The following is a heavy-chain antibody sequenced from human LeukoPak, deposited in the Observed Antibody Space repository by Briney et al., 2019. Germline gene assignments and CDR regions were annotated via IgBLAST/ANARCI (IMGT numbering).Heavy chain of an antibody. CDR2: IYYSGST. J-gene: IGHJ5*02. CDR3: ANMGYSYAPGLFDP. D-gene: IGHD5-18*01. V-gene: IGHV4-39*07. CDR1: GGSISSSSYY. Sequence: SETLSLTCTVSGGSISSSSYYWGWIRQPPGKGLEWIGSIYYSGSTYYNPSLKSRVTISVDTSKNQFSLKLSSVTAADTAVYYCANMGYSYAPGLFDPWGQGTLVTVSS.